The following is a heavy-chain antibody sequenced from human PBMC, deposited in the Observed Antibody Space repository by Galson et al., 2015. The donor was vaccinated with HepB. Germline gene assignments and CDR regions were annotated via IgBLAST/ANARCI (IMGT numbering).Heavy chain of an antibody. D-gene: IGHD3-10*01. CDR2: IIPVLDVT. J-gene: IGHJ4*02. CDR3: ARRRSSGSYYPLDF. Sequence: SVKVSCKPSEDTFSNSAINWVRQAPGQGPEWMAEIIPVLDVTKHAQKFQGRVTVTADKSTNTAYMELSSLRSDDTAIYYCARRRSSGSYYPLDFWGQGTLVTVSS. CDR1: EDTFSNSA. V-gene: IGHV1-69*10.